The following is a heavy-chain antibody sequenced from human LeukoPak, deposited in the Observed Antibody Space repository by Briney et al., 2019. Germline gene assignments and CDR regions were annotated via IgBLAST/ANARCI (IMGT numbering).Heavy chain of an antibody. V-gene: IGHV3-66*02. D-gene: IGHD4-17*01. Sequence: GGSLRLSCAASGFTVSSNYMSWVRQAPGKGLEWVSVIYSGGSTYYADSVKGRFTISRDNSKNTLYLQMNSLRAEDTVVYYCAREDYGDYGYYYGMDVWGQGTTVTVSS. CDR2: IYSGGST. CDR3: AREDYGDYGYYYGMDV. J-gene: IGHJ6*02. CDR1: GFTVSSNY.